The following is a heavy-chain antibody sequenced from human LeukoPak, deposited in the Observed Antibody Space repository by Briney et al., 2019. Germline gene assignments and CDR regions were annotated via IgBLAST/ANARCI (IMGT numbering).Heavy chain of an antibody. CDR2: ISGSGGST. V-gene: IGHV3-23*01. CDR1: GFTFSSYA. J-gene: IGHJ4*02. Sequence: GGPLRLSCAASGFTFSSYAMSWVRQAPGKGLEWVSAISGSGGSTYYADSVKGRFTISRDNSKNTLYLQMNSLRAEDTAVYYCAKDQGIAAAGTDGPDYWGQGTLVTVSS. D-gene: IGHD6-13*01. CDR3: AKDQGIAAAGTDGPDY.